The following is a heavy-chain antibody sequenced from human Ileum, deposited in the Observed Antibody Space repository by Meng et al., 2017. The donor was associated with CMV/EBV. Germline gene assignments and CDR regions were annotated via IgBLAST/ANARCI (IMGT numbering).Heavy chain of an antibody. CDR3: ASTGPLYGLYFCY. V-gene: IGHV3-7*01. Sequence: GESLKISCAASGFTFSDYFMSWIRRAPGKGLEWVAKTNEDGSDKYYVDSVKGRFTIFRDNAKNSVYLQMNSLRAEDTAVYYCASTGPLYGLYFCYWGQGTLVTVSS. CDR2: TNEDGSDK. CDR1: GFTFSDYF. J-gene: IGHJ4*02. D-gene: IGHD2-8*01.